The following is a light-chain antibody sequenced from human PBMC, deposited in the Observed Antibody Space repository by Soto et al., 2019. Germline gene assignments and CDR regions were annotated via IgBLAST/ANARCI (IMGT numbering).Light chain of an antibody. Sequence: EIVLTQSPATLSVSPGERATLSCRASQNVGNNLVWYQQKPGQAPRLLIYGASTRAAGIPDRFSGSGSGTEFTLTISGLQSDDFAVYYCQQFNNWPPWTFGQGNKVDIK. CDR1: QNVGNN. J-gene: IGKJ1*01. CDR3: QQFNNWPPWT. CDR2: GAS. V-gene: IGKV3-15*01.